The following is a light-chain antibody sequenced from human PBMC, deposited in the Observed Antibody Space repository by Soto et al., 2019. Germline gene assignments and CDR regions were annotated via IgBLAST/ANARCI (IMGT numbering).Light chain of an antibody. Sequence: QSVLTQPASVSGSPGQSIAISCTGTSSDVGGYNYVSWYQQYPGKAPKLMIYDVSNRPSGVSDRFSGSKSGNTASLTISGLQAEDEADYYCSSYTNSVPPFIFGGGTKVTVL. CDR1: SSDVGGYNY. CDR3: SSYTNSVPPFI. V-gene: IGLV2-14*03. J-gene: IGLJ2*01. CDR2: DVS.